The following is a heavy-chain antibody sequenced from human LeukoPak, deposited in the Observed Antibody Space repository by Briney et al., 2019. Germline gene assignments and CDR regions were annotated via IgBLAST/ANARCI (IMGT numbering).Heavy chain of an antibody. Sequence: PGGSLRLSCAASGFTFSNYAMSWVRQPPGKGLKWVSGISSGGSTYYADSVKGRFTISRDNSKNTLYLQMNSLRAEDTAVYYCAKDTYSTSPYYFDYWGQGTLVTVSS. V-gene: IGHV3-23*01. CDR1: GFTFSNYA. D-gene: IGHD1-26*01. J-gene: IGHJ4*02. CDR3: AKDTYSTSPYYFDY. CDR2: ISSGGST.